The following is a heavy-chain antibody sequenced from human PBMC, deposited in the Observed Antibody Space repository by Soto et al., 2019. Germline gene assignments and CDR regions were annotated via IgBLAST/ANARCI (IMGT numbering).Heavy chain of an antibody. CDR2: IYYSGST. D-gene: IGHD1-26*01. CDR1: GVSISGSNYY. J-gene: IGHJ4*02. V-gene: IGHV4-39*01. Sequence: QLQLQESGPGLVKPSETLSLTCTVSGVSISGSNYYWGWIRQPPGKGLEWIGSIYYSGSTYYNPSLKSRVTISVDTSKNQFTLKLSSVTAADTDVYYCASHSGAYYVVYWGQGTPVTVSS. CDR3: ASHSGAYYVVY.